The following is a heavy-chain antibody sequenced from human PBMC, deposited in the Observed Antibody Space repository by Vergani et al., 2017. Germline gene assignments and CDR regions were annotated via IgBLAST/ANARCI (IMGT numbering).Heavy chain of an antibody. CDR1: GFPFCSYS. CDR2: ISSSSSYI. D-gene: IGHD3-3*01. V-gene: IGHV3-21*01. CDR3: ARSLTIFGVSTDAFDI. J-gene: IGHJ3*02. Sequence: EVQLVESGGGLVKPGGSLRLSCAASGFPFCSYSMNWVRQAPGKGLEWVSSISSSSSYIYYADSAKGRFTISRDNAKNSLYLQMNSLRAEDTAVYYCARSLTIFGVSTDAFDIWGQGTMVTVSS.